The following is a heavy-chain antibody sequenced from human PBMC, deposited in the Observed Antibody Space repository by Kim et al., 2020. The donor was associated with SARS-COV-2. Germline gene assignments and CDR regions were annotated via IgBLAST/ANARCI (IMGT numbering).Heavy chain of an antibody. D-gene: IGHD3-10*01. J-gene: IGHJ5*02. Sequence: GSLRLSCEGAGFTLSTYWMNWVRQAPGKGLEWLANINQDGSEKHYEGSVKGRFTISRDNAQNSVYLQMNDLRVDDTAVYFCARGPLPHYGAGGPFDWLDPWGQGTLVIVSS. CDR2: INQDGSEK. V-gene: IGHV3-7*03. CDR1: GFTLSTYW. CDR3: ARGPLPHYGAGGPFDWLDP.